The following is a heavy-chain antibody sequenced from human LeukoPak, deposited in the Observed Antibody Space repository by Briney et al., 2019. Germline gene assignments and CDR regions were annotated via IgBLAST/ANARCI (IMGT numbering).Heavy chain of an antibody. CDR1: GYTFTGYY. CDR2: INPNSGGT. D-gene: IGHD3-22*01. J-gene: IGHJ6*02. V-gene: IGHV1-2*02. CDR3: ARDLEFTMIVVVITGSGMDV. Sequence: ASVKVSCKASGYTFTGYYMHWVRQAPGQGLEWMGWINPNSGGTNYAQKFQGRVTMTRDTSISTAYMELSRLRSDDTAVYYCARDLEFTMIVVVITGSGMDVWGQGTTVTVSS.